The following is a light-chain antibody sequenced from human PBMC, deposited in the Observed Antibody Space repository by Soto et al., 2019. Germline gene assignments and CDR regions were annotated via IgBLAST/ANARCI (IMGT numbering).Light chain of an antibody. CDR2: EVS. Sequence: QSVLTQPASVSGSPGQSITISCTGTSSDVGAYNYVSWFQQHPGKAPTLIISEVSNRPSGVSNRFSGSKSGNAASLTISGLQAEDEADYFCFSFTTDWTHVFGTGTKSPS. J-gene: IGLJ1*01. CDR3: FSFTTDWTHV. CDR1: SSDVGAYNY. V-gene: IGLV2-14*01.